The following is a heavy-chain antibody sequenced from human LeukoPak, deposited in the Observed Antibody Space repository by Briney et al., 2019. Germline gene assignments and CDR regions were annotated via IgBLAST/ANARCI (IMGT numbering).Heavy chain of an antibody. CDR3: ARGAGRYGDYRDY. D-gene: IGHD4-17*01. CDR2: INSGGDAT. J-gene: IGHJ4*02. Sequence: HPGGSLRLSFAASGFTFSSYSMNWVRQAPGKGLEWISYINSGGDATHYADSVKGRFTISRDDAKNSLYMQMNSLTAEDTAVYYCARGAGRYGDYRDYWGQGTLVTVSS. V-gene: IGHV3-48*04. CDR1: GFTFSSYS.